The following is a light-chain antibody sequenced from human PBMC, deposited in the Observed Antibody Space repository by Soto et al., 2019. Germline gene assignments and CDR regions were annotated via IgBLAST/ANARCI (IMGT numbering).Light chain of an antibody. CDR3: QQRTNWPRLT. CDR1: QSVNNN. CDR2: DIS. J-gene: IGKJ4*01. Sequence: EILLTQSPATLSLSPGERATLSCRASQSVNNNFAWYQQKPGQAPRLLIYDISSSATGIPARFSGSGSGTDITLTISSLEPEDFAIYYCQQRTNWPRLTFGGGTKVEIK. V-gene: IGKV3-11*01.